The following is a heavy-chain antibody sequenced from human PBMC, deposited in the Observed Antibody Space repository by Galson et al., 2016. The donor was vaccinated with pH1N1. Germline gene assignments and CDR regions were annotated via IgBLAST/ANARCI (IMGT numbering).Heavy chain of an antibody. Sequence: SGAEVKKPGESLKISCKGSGYIFSTFWIGWVRQMPGKGLEWMGIVYPGDSDTRYNPSFKGQVTISVDKSISTAYLQWSSPKASDSAIYFCARHQSSSDDYFFYNMDVWGQGTTVTVSS. CDR3: ARHQSSSDDYFFYNMDV. CDR2: VYPGDSDT. J-gene: IGHJ6*02. CDR1: GYIFSTFW. D-gene: IGHD6-6*01. V-gene: IGHV5-51*01.